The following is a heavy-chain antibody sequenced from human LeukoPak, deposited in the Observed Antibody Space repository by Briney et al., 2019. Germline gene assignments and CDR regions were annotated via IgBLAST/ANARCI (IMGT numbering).Heavy chain of an antibody. V-gene: IGHV4-39*01. CDR1: GGSIRSSSYY. CDR3: ARQVVAVAGTGYFDY. J-gene: IGHJ4*02. Sequence: SETLSLTCTVSGGSIRSSSYYWGWIRQPPGKGLEWIGSIYYSGSTYYSASLKSRGTISVDTSKNQFSLKLNSVTAADTAVYFCARQVVAVAGTGYFDYWGQGTLVTVSS. CDR2: IYYSGST. D-gene: IGHD6-19*01.